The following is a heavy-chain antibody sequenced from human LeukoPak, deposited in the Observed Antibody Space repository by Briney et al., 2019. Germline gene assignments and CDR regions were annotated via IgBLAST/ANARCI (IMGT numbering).Heavy chain of an antibody. CDR2: IYRSGST. J-gene: IGHJ3*02. Sequence: PSETLSLTCAVSGYSIGSDCYWGWIRLPPGEALEWIGSIYRSGSTYYHPSLKSRVTISVDTSKNQFSLKLSSVTAADTAVYYCARALTSGYYPHDAFDIWGQGTMVTVSS. CDR1: GYSIGSDCY. D-gene: IGHD3-22*01. V-gene: IGHV4-38-2*01. CDR3: ARALTSGYYPHDAFDI.